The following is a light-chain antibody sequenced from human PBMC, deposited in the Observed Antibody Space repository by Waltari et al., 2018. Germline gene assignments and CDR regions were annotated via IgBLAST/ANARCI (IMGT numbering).Light chain of an antibody. CDR1: SSDVGGYNY. V-gene: IGLV2-14*01. J-gene: IGLJ2*01. Sequence: QSALTQPASVSGSPGQSITISCTGTSSDVGGYNYVSWYQQHPGKAPKLMIYEVSNRPAGVSSRFSGSKSGNTASLTISGLQAEDEADYYCSSYTSSSTSDVVFGGGTKLTVL. CDR2: EVS. CDR3: SSYTSSSTSDVV.